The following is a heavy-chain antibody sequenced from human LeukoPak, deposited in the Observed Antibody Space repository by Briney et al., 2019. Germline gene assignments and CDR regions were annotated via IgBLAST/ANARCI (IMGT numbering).Heavy chain of an antibody. V-gene: IGHV3-23*01. D-gene: IGHD6-13*01. CDR3: AKGDCSSWNGLIDY. CDR1: GFTFSSYA. CDR2: ISDSGGST. J-gene: IGHJ4*02. Sequence: PGGSLRLSCAASGFTFSSYAMSWVRQAPGKGLEWVSYISDSGGSTYYADSVKGRFTISRDNSKNTLYLQMNSLRADDTAVYYCAKGDCSSWNGLIDYWGQGTLVTVSS.